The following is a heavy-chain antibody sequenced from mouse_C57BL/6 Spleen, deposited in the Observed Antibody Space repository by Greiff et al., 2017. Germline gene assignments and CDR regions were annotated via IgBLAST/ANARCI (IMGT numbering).Heavy chain of an antibody. CDR1: GFTFSDYG. CDR3: ARGGITKILAMDY. J-gene: IGHJ4*01. CDR2: ISSGSSTI. Sequence: EVKLVESGGGFVKPGGSLKLSCAASGFTFSDYGMHWVRQAPEKGLEWVAYISSGSSTIYYADTVKGRFTISRDNAKNTLFLQMTSVGSEDKAMYYCARGGITKILAMDYWGQGTSVTVSS. V-gene: IGHV5-17*01. D-gene: IGHD2-4*01.